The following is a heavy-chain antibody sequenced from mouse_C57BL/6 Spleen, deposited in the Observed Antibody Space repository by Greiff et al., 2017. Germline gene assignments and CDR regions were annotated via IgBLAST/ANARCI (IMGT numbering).Heavy chain of an antibody. J-gene: IGHJ1*03. CDR2: IHPNSGST. V-gene: IGHV1-64*01. CDR3: ARFGNWYFDV. D-gene: IGHD1-1*01. CDR1: GYTFTSYW. Sequence: VKLQQSGAELVKPGASVKLSCKASGYTFTSYWMHWVKQRPGQGLEWIGMIHPNSGSTNYNEKFKSKATLTVDKSSSTAYMQLSSLTSEDSAVYYCARFGNWYFDVWGTGTTVTVSS.